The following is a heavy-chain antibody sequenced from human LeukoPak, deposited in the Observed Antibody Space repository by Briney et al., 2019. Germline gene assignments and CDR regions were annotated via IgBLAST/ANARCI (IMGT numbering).Heavy chain of an antibody. V-gene: IGHV3-30-3*01. J-gene: IGHJ4*02. CDR1: GFTFSSYG. D-gene: IGHD3-16*01. Sequence: QPGGSLRLSCAASGFTFSSYGMHWVRQAPGKGLEWVAVIWKDGSQRYYADSVKGRFTISRDNSKNTVYLQMTTLRVEDTAVYYCARDEDGRSSNYVFDYWGQGTLVTVSS. CDR2: IWKDGSQR. CDR3: ARDEDGRSSNYVFDY.